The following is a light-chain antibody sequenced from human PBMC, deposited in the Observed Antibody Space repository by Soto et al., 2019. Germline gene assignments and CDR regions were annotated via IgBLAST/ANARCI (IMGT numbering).Light chain of an antibody. J-gene: IGKJ3*01. CDR3: EQYGSSPRFT. Sequence: EIVLTQSPGTLSLSPGERATLSCRASQSVSSIYLAWDQQKPGQAPRLLIYGASSRATGIPDRFSGSGSGTDFTLTISRLEPEGFAVYYGEQYGSSPRFTFGHGNKVDIK. CDR1: QSVSSIY. V-gene: IGKV3-20*01. CDR2: GAS.